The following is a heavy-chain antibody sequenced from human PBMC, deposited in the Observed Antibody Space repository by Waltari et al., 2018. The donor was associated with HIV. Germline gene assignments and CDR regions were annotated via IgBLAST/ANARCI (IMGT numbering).Heavy chain of an antibody. Sequence: LVESGGGVVKTGESLRLMCEASGFAFRHYSFNWVRQSPLRGLEWGASIRRATNEKFYLDSVRGRFVISRDDSESSVHLQMDSVKKEDTGTYFCVRDDPGYGPIDHWGRGTQVTV. CDR2: IRRATNEK. D-gene: IGHD5-18*01. J-gene: IGHJ5*02. V-gene: IGHV3-21*04. CDR1: GFAFRHYS. CDR3: VRDDPGYGPIDH.